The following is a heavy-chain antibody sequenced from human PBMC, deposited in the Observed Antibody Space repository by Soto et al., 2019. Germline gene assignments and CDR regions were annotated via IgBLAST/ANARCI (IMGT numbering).Heavy chain of an antibody. J-gene: IGHJ6*02. CDR2: IYYSGST. V-gene: IGHV4-61*01. CDR3: ARGNRQWLRYYYGMDV. Sequence: SETLSLTCTVSGGSVSSGSYHWSWIRQPPGKGLEWIGYIYYSGSTNYNPSLKSRVTISVDTSKNQFSLKLSSVTAADTAVYYCARGNRQWLRYYYGMDVWGQGTTVTVSS. CDR1: GGSVSSGSYH. D-gene: IGHD5-12*01.